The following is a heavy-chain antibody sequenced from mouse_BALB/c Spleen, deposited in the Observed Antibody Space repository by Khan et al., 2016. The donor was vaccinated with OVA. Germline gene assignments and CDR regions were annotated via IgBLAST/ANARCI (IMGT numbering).Heavy chain of an antibody. CDR3: ARGRAY. CDR1: GYSITSDYA. CDR2: ISYSGST. D-gene: IGHD3-3*01. Sequence: EVQLQESGPGLVKPSQSLSLTCTVTGYSITSDYAWNWIRQFPGNKLEWMGYISYSGSTSYTPSLKSRISITRDTSKNQFFLQLNSVTTEYTATYDCARGRAYWGQGTLVTVSA. V-gene: IGHV3-2*02. J-gene: IGHJ3*01.